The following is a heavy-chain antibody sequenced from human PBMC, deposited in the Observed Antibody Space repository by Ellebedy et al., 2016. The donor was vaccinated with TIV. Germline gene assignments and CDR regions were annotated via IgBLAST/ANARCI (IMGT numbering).Heavy chain of an antibody. D-gene: IGHD3-10*01. CDR1: GFTFSSYS. Sequence: GESLKISCAASGFTFSSYSMNWVRQAPGKGLEWVSYIGSTITTIYYADSVKGRFTISRDNDKNSLYLQMNSMRAEDTAVYYCARGRGSRLSHSFDIWGQGTMVTVSS. CDR2: IGSTITTI. CDR3: ARGRGSRLSHSFDI. V-gene: IGHV3-48*04. J-gene: IGHJ3*02.